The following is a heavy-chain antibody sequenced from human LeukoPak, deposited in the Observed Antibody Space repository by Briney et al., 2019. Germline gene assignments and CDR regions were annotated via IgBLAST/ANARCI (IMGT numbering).Heavy chain of an antibody. CDR2: ISYDGSNK. CDR1: GFTFSSYA. D-gene: IGHD3-22*01. V-gene: IGHV3-30-3*01. Sequence: GGSLRLSCAASGFTFSSYAMHWVRQAPGKGLEWVAVISYDGSNKYYADSVKGRFTISRDNSKNTLYLQMNSLRAEDTAVYYCARDQYYYDSSGYYYVLRNDAFDIWGQGTMVTVSS. J-gene: IGHJ3*02. CDR3: ARDQYYYDSSGYYYVLRNDAFDI.